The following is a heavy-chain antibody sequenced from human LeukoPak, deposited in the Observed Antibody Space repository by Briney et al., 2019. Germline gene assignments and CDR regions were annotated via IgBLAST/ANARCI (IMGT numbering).Heavy chain of an antibody. CDR2: ISSSSSAI. V-gene: IGHV3-48*04. Sequence: GGSLRLSCAASGFTFSSYSMNWVRQAPGKGLEWVSYISSSSSAIYYADSVKGRFTISRDNAKNSLYLQMNGLRAEDTAVYYCASVGIAAANWGQGTLVTVSS. D-gene: IGHD6-13*01. J-gene: IGHJ4*02. CDR3: ASVGIAAAN. CDR1: GFTFSSYS.